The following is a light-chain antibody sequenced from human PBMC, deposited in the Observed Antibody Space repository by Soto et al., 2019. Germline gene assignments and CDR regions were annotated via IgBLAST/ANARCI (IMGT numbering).Light chain of an antibody. CDR2: DAS. CDR1: QTISTW. V-gene: IGKV1-5*01. CDR3: QQYGSSGT. J-gene: IGKJ1*01. Sequence: DIEMTQSPSTLSASVGDRVVITCRASQTISTWLAWYQQRPGKAPKFLIYDASTLESGVPSRFSGSGSGTEFTLTISSLQPEDFATFYCQQYGSSGTFGQGTKVDIK.